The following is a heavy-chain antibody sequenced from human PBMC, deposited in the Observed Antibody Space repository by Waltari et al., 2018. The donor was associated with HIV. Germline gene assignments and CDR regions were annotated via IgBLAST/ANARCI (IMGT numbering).Heavy chain of an antibody. Sequence: EVQLVESGGGLVQPGGSLRLSCAASGFTFSSYWMHWVRQAPGKGLVGFSLIKSDGTITTAADSVKGRFTISRDNAKNTLFLQMNSLRAEDTAIYYCARDLVVLRYFDWLSTYFDYWGQGTLVTVSS. J-gene: IGHJ4*02. CDR2: IKSDGTIT. D-gene: IGHD3-9*01. V-gene: IGHV3-74*01. CDR1: GFTFSSYW. CDR3: ARDLVVLRYFDWLSTYFDY.